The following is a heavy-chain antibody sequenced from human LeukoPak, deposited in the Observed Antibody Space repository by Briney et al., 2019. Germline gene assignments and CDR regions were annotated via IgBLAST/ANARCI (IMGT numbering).Heavy chain of an antibody. J-gene: IGHJ4*02. CDR3: ARQGDGGRAFDN. CDR2: MFYSGSI. D-gene: IGHD4-23*01. Sequence: SETLSLTCTVSGGSISSSSYYWAWVRQPPGKGLEWIGSMFYSGSINYNPFLKGRGSISVDTSKNQFSLKVSSVTAADTAVYYCARQGDGGRAFDNWGQGTLVTVSS. CDR1: GGSISSSSYY. V-gene: IGHV4-39*01.